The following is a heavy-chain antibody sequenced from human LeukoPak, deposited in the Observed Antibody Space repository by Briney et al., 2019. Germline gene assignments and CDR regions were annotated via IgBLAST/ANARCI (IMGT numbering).Heavy chain of an antibody. CDR3: ARHPDLILTTDS. J-gene: IGHJ5*01. D-gene: IGHD3-9*01. Sequence: ESLKISCKGSGYSFSSYWISWVRQMPGKGLEWMGRIDPSYSYTDYSPSFQGHVTISADKSISTAYLQWSSLKASDTAMYYCARHPDLILTTDSWGQGTLATVSS. V-gene: IGHV5-10-1*01. CDR1: GYSFSSYW. CDR2: IDPSYSYT.